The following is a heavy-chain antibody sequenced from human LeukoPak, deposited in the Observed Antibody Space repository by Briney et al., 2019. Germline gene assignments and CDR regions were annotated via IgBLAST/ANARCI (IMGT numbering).Heavy chain of an antibody. Sequence: GGSLRLSCAASGFTVSSNYMSWVRQAPGKGLEWVSVIYSGGSTYYADSVKGRFTISRDNSKNTLYLQMNSLRAEDTAVYYCARGRESSSWYSYYYYYGMDVWGQGTTVTVSS. V-gene: IGHV3-53*01. J-gene: IGHJ6*02. CDR1: GFTVSSNY. CDR2: IYSGGST. CDR3: ARGRESSSWYSYYYYYGMDV. D-gene: IGHD6-13*01.